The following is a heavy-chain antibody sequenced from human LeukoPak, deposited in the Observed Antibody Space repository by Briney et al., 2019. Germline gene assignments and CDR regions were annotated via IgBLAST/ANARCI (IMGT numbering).Heavy chain of an antibody. J-gene: IGHJ4*02. CDR1: GGSISSYY. V-gene: IGHV4-59*12. CDR3: ARSSTFGTDY. D-gene: IGHD1-14*01. Sequence: SETLSLTCTVSGGSISSYYWSWIRQPPGKGLEWIGYIYHSGSTYYNPSLKSRVTISVDRSKNQFSLKLSSVTAADTAVYYCARSSTFGTDYWGQGTQVAVSS. CDR2: IYHSGST.